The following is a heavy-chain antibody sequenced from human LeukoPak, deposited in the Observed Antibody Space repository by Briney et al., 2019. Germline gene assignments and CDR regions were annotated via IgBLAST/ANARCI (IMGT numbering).Heavy chain of an antibody. Sequence: GGSLRLSCAASGFTFSSYGMSWVRQAPGKGLEWVSAISGSGGSIYYADSVKGRFTISRDNSKNTLYLQMNSLRAEDTAVYYCAKDPRYCSSTSCYPPGHWGQGTLVTVSS. J-gene: IGHJ4*02. CDR3: AKDPRYCSSTSCYPPGH. D-gene: IGHD2-2*01. V-gene: IGHV3-23*01. CDR1: GFTFSSYG. CDR2: ISGSGGSI.